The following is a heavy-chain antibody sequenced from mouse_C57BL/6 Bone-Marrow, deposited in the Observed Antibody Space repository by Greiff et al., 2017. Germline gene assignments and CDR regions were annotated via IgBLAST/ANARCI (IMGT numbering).Heavy chain of an antibody. D-gene: IGHD2-12*01. CDR3: ARLSLRRSWYCDV. V-gene: IGHV1-81*01. Sequence: QVQLQQSGAELARPGASVKLSCKASGYTFTSYGISWVKQRTGQGLEWIGEIYPRSGNTYYNEKFKGKATLTADKSSSTAYMELRSLTSEDSAVXFCARLSLRRSWYCDVWGTGTTVTVSS. CDR1: GYTFTSYG. CDR2: IYPRSGNT. J-gene: IGHJ1*03.